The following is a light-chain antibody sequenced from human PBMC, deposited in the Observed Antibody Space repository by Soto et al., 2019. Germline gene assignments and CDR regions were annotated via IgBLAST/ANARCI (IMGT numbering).Light chain of an antibody. J-gene: IGLJ2*01. V-gene: IGLV1-40*01. CDR2: GNS. CDR1: SSNIGAGYD. CDR3: QSYDSSSAV. Sequence: QSVLTQPPSVSGAPGQRVTIFCTGSSSNIGAGYDVHWYQQLPGTAPKLLIYGNSNRPSGVPDRFSGSKSGTSASLAITGLQAEDEADYYCQSYDSSSAVFGEGTKLTVL.